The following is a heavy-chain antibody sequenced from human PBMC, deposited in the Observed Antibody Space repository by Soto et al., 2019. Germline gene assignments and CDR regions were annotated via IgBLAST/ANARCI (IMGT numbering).Heavy chain of an antibody. D-gene: IGHD5-18*01. J-gene: IGHJ4*02. Sequence: GSLRLSCAASGFTFSSYAMHWVRQAPGKGLEWVAVISYDGSNKYYADSVKGRFAISRDNSKNTLYLQMNSLRAEDTAVYYCANSEIDYWGQGTLVTVSS. CDR3: ANSEIDY. V-gene: IGHV3-30*09. CDR2: ISYDGSNK. CDR1: GFTFSSYA.